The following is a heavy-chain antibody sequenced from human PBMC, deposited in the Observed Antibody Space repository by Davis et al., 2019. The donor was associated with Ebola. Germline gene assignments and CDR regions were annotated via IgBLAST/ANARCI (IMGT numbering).Heavy chain of an antibody. D-gene: IGHD6-13*01. CDR2: ISANSGSI. J-gene: IGHJ6*02. CDR1: GFTFSDYY. V-gene: IGHV3-11*04. CDR3: TRDAAIDYYQYYGMDV. Sequence: GESLKISCAASGFTFSDYYMSWIRQAPGKGLEWVSYISANSGSIYNADSVRGRFTISRDNAKNSLSLQMNSLRDEDTAVYYCTRDAAIDYYQYYGMDVWGQGTMVTVSS.